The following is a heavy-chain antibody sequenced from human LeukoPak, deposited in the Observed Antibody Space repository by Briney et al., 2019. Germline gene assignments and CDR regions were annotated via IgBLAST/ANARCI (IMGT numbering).Heavy chain of an antibody. CDR2: MSPNSGNT. J-gene: IGHJ3*02. D-gene: IGHD1-26*01. Sequence: ASVKVSCKASGYTFTSYDINWVRQATGQGLEWMGWMSPNSGNTGYAQKFQGRVTMTRNTSISTAYMELSSLRSEDTAVYYCARGSALVGATVNDAFDIWGQGTMVTVSS. V-gene: IGHV1-8*01. CDR3: ARGSALVGATVNDAFDI. CDR1: GYTFTSYD.